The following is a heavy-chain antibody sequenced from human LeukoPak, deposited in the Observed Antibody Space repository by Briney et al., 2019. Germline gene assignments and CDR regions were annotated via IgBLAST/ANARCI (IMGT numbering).Heavy chain of an antibody. CDR3: ARHFFTD. CDR1: GYTFTSSF. Sequence: SCKASGYTFTSSFMHWVRQAPGKGLEWVGRSRNKAESYTTDYAASVKGRFSISRDDSKNSLDLQMNSLKTEDTAVYYCARHFFTDWGQGTLVTVSS. D-gene: IGHD3-3*02. J-gene: IGHJ4*02. CDR2: SRNKAESYTT. V-gene: IGHV3-72*01.